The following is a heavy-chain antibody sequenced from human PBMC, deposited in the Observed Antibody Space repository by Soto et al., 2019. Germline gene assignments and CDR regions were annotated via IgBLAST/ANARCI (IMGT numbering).Heavy chain of an antibody. CDR3: ARGPGYCSGGSCWHFDF. Sequence: ASVKVSCKASGYTFTAHAIHWVRQAPGQSLEWMGWINADNNNTEYSQKFQGRVTITRDTSASTAYMELRSLRYEDSAVYYCARGPGYCSGGSCWHFDFWGQGTLVTVSS. V-gene: IGHV1-3*01. J-gene: IGHJ4*02. D-gene: IGHD2-15*01. CDR1: GYTFTAHA. CDR2: INADNNNT.